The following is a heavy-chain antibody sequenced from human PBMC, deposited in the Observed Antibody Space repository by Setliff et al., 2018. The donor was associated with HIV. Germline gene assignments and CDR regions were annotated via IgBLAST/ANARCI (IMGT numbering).Heavy chain of an antibody. J-gene: IGHJ4*02. CDR3: ARGEPSILIEPAAFFDY. Sequence: GGSLRLSCAASGFTFSSSWMTWVRQAPGRGLEYVAGMNRDGSEKGYADSVKGRFSISRDNAKNSLYLQMNSLRAEDTAVYYCARGEPSILIEPAAFFDYWGQGTLVTVS. D-gene: IGHD2-2*01. V-gene: IGHV3-7*02. CDR2: MNRDGSEK. CDR1: GFTFSSSW.